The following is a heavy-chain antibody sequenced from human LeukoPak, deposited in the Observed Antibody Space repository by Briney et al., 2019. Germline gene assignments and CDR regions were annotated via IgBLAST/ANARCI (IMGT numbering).Heavy chain of an antibody. CDR3: ARGFDYGGRTVDY. CDR1: GGXFSGYY. V-gene: IGHV4-34*01. CDR2: INHSGST. Sequence: PSETLSLTCAVYGGXFSGYYCSWIRQPPGKGLEWIGEINHSGSTNYNPSLKSRVTISVDTSKNQFSLKLSSVTAADTAVYYCARGFDYGGRTVDYWGQGTLVTVSS. J-gene: IGHJ4*02. D-gene: IGHD4-23*01.